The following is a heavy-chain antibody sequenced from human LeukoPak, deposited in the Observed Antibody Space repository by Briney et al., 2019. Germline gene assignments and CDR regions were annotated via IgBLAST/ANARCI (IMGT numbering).Heavy chain of an antibody. J-gene: IGHJ4*02. CDR1: GGSISSSSYY. D-gene: IGHD5-12*01. V-gene: IGHV4-39*07. CDR2: IYYSGST. CDR3: AREGYTGYDTLDY. Sequence: SETLSLTCTVSGGSISSSSYYWGWIRQPPGKGLEWIGSIYYSGSTNYNPSLKSRVTMSVDTSKKEFSLKLTSVTAADTAMYYCAREGYTGYDTLDYWGQGTLVTVSS.